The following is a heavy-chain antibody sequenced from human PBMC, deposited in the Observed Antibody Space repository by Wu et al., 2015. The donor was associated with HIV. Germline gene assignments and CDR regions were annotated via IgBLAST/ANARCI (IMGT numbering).Heavy chain of an antibody. CDR2: VDPENGQT. V-gene: IGHV1-69-2*01. J-gene: IGHJ6*03. D-gene: IGHD2-2*01. CDR1: GFAFINYY. Sequence: VQLVQSGPDVKAPGTSMKVSCRTSGFAFINYYISWVQQAPGKGLKWMGFVDPENGQTMYAEKFRRRVTITADRSTDTAYMELTRLTPEDTAIYYCAKSHPGAVPDEVGEYSYYFHYMDVWGKGTTVTVSS. CDR3: AKSHPGAVPDEVGEYSYYFHYMDV.